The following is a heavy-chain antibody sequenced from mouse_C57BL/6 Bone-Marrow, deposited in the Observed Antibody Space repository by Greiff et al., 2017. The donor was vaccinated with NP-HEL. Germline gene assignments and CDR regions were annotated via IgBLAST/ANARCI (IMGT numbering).Heavy chain of an antibody. V-gene: IGHV1-55*01. Sequence: VQLQQSGAELVKPGASVKMSCKASGYTFTSYWITWVKQRPGQGLEWIGDIYPGSGSTNYNEKFKSKATLTVDTSSSTAYMQLSSLTSEDSAVYYCARPFVHYYGTVYFDYWGQGTTLTVSS. D-gene: IGHD1-2*01. CDR3: ARPFVHYYGTVYFDY. CDR2: IYPGSGST. CDR1: GYTFTSYW. J-gene: IGHJ2*01.